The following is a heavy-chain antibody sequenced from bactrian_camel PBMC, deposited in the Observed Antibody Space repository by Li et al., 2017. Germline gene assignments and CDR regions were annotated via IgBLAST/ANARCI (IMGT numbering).Heavy chain of an antibody. CDR2: LSRAGGWT. V-gene: IGHV3S31*01. Sequence: DVQLVESGGGLVQLGGSLRLSCVADAATYYSNCIGWFRQPQGKEREGAATLSRAGGWTDYADSVKGRFTFSEDNSKSTIYLHMNRLKPEDNGIYYCAACGRSGGFEYYGRGTQVTVS. CDR3: AACGRSGGFEY. D-gene: IGHD2*01. CDR1: AATYYSNC. J-gene: IGHJ4*01.